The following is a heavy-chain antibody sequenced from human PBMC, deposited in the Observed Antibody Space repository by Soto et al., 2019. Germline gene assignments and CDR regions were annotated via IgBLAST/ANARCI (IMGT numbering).Heavy chain of an antibody. Sequence: EVQLVETGGGLIQPGGSLRLSCAASGFTVSSNYMSWVRQAPGKGLEWVSVIYSGGSTYYADSVKGRFTISRDNSKNTLYLQMNSLRAEDTAVYYCARDRIVGATDYYYGMDAWGQGTTVTVSS. CDR1: GFTVSSNY. CDR3: ARDRIVGATDYYYGMDA. J-gene: IGHJ6*02. CDR2: IYSGGST. D-gene: IGHD1-26*01. V-gene: IGHV3-53*02.